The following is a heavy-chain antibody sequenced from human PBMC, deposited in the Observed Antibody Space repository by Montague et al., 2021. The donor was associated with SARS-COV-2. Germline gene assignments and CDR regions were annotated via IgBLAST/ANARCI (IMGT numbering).Heavy chain of an antibody. D-gene: IGHD1-20*01. CDR3: ARTEYNWNDWFDP. Sequence: SETLSLTCSVSGGSTSSYYWSWIRQSPGKGLEWIGYIFHSGITDYNPSLKSRVTISVDMSKNQFSLQLNSVTAADSAVYSCARTEYNWNDWFDPWGQGTLVTVSS. CDR2: IFHSGIT. V-gene: IGHV4-59*13. J-gene: IGHJ5*02. CDR1: GGSTSSYY.